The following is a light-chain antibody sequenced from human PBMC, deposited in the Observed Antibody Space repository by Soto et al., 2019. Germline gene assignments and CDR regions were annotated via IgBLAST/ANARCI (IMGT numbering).Light chain of an antibody. CDR3: QQRSERPLT. V-gene: IGKV3-11*01. J-gene: IGKJ4*01. CDR2: DAS. Sequence: EIVLTQSPATLSLSPGERATLSCRASQSVGTYLAWYQHKPGQAPSLLIYDASNRATGVPARFSGSGSGTDFTLTITALEPEDFALYYCQQRSERPLTFGGGTKVEIK. CDR1: QSVGTY.